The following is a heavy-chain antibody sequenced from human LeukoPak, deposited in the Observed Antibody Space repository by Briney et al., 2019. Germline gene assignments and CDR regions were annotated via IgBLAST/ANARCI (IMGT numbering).Heavy chain of an antibody. CDR3: ARDGYYYDSSGYYFDLSFDY. D-gene: IGHD3-22*01. Sequence: PGGSLRLSCAASGFTFSSYEMNWVRQAPGKGLEWVSYISSSGSTIYYADSVKGRFTISRDNAKNSLYLQMNSLRAEDTAVYYCARDGYYYDSSGYYFDLSFDYWGQGTLVTVSS. J-gene: IGHJ4*02. CDR1: GFTFSSYE. CDR2: ISSSGSTI. V-gene: IGHV3-48*03.